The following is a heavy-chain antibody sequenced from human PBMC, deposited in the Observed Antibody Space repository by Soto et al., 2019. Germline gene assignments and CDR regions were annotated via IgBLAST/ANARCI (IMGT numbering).Heavy chain of an antibody. CDR1: GYTFTGYY. D-gene: IGHD6-13*01. CDR3: ARQKFSSSWFFDY. Sequence: ASVKVSCKASGYTFTGYYMHWVRQAPGQGPEWMGWINPNSGDTNYAQKFQGRVTMTRDTSISTAYMELSSLRSDDTAVYYCARQKFSSSWFFDYWGQGSLVTVSS. J-gene: IGHJ4*02. CDR2: INPNSGDT. V-gene: IGHV1-2*02.